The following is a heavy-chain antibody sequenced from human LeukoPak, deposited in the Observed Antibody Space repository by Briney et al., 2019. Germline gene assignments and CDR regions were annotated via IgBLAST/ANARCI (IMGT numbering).Heavy chain of an antibody. CDR1: GFTFSSYS. V-gene: IGHV3-48*02. Sequence: PGGSLRLSCAASGFTFSSYSMNWVRQAPGKGLEWVSYISSSSTIYYADSVKGRFTISRDNAKNSLYLQMNSLRDEDTAVYYCARDLGFIDGRLHSQDWGQGTLVTVSS. CDR2: ISSSSTI. J-gene: IGHJ4*02. D-gene: IGHD5-24*01. CDR3: ARDLGFIDGRLHSQD.